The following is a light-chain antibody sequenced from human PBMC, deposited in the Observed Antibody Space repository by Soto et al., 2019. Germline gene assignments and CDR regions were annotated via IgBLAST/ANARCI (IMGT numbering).Light chain of an antibody. CDR1: SSDIGAYNH. CDR3: HSFTTSTTLL. V-gene: IGLV2-14*01. Sequence: QSALTQPASVSGSPGQSITISCTGTSSDIGAYNHVSWYQHHPGKVPRLMIYEVSNRPSGVSNRFSGSKSGNTASLTISGLQAEDEGDYYCHSFTTSTTLLFGGGTQLTVL. CDR2: EVS. J-gene: IGLJ3*02.